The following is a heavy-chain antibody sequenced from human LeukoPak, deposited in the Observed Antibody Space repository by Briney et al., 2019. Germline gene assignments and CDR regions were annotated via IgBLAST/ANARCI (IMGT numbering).Heavy chain of an antibody. CDR3: ARRSGYSSSWFGDYFDY. Sequence: SETLSLTCTVSGGSISSSSYYWGWIRQPPGKGLEWIGSIYYSGSTYYNPSLKSRVTISVDTSKNQFSLKLSSVTAADTAAYYCARRSGYSSSWFGDYFDYWGQGTLVTVSS. CDR1: GGSISSSSYY. CDR2: IYYSGST. D-gene: IGHD6-13*01. J-gene: IGHJ4*02. V-gene: IGHV4-39*01.